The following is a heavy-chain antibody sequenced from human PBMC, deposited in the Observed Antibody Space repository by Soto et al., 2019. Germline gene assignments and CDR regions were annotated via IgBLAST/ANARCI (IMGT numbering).Heavy chain of an antibody. V-gene: IGHV1-46*03. D-gene: IGHD6-13*01. Sequence: QVQLVQSGAEVKKPGASVKVSCKASGYTFTSYYMHWVRQAPGQGLEWMGTINPSGGSTSYAQKFQGRVTMTRDTSTSTVYMELSSLRSEDTAVYYCALIAAAGYYFDYWGQGTLVTVSS. CDR3: ALIAAAGYYFDY. CDR2: INPSGGST. CDR1: GYTFTSYY. J-gene: IGHJ4*02.